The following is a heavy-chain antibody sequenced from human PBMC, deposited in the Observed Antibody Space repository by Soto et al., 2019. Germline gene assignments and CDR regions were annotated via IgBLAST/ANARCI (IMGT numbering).Heavy chain of an antibody. Sequence: PGGSLRLSCTASGFTVSSNYMSWVRQAPGKGLECVSVLYSGDSTYYADSVKGRFTISRDNSKNTLYLQMNSLRAEDMAVYYCAIDSSGLYYYYGMDVWGQGTTVTVSS. V-gene: IGHV3-66*01. CDR1: GFTVSSNY. CDR2: LYSGDST. J-gene: IGHJ6*02. CDR3: AIDSSGLYYYYGMDV. D-gene: IGHD3-22*01.